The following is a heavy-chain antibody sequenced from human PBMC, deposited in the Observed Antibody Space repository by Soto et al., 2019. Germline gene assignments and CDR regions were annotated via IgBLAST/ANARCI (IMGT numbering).Heavy chain of an antibody. CDR2: ISSSGSTI. V-gene: IGHV3-11*01. CDR1: GFTFSDYY. CDR3: ASLPYCSSTSCYAGYYYYYYMDV. D-gene: IGHD2-2*01. Sequence: QVQLVESGGGLVKPGGSLRLSCAASGFTFSDYYMSWIRQAPGKGLEWVSYISSSGSTIYYADSVKGRFTISRDNAKNSLYLQMNSLRAEDTGVYYCASLPYCSSTSCYAGYYYYYYMDVWGKGTTVTVSS. J-gene: IGHJ6*03.